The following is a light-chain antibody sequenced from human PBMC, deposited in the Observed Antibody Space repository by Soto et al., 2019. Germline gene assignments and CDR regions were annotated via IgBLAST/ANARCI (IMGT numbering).Light chain of an antibody. J-gene: IGLJ1*01. CDR3: NSYAASNTFV. CDR1: SSDVGGYNY. V-gene: IGLV2-14*03. CDR2: EVT. Sequence: QSALTQPASVSGSPGQSITISCTGTSSDVGGYNYVSWYQQHPGKAPKLMIFEVTNRPSGISNRFSGSRSGNTASLTISDLQAEDEAEYYCNSYAASNTFVFGTGTKVTVL.